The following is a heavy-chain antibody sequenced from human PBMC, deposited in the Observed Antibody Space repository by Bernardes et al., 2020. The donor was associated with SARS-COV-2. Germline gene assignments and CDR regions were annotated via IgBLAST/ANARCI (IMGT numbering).Heavy chain of an antibody. CDR1: GGSISSYY. D-gene: IGHD2-2*01. CDR3: AREDIVVVPAAMTSHFDY. J-gene: IGHJ4*02. V-gene: IGHV4-4*07. CDR2: IYTSGST. Sequence: SETLSLTCTVSGGSISSYYWSWIRQPAGKGLEWIGRIYTSGSTNYNPSLKSRVTMSVDTSKNQFSLKLSSVTAADTAVYYCAREDIVVVPAAMTSHFDYWGQGALVTVSS.